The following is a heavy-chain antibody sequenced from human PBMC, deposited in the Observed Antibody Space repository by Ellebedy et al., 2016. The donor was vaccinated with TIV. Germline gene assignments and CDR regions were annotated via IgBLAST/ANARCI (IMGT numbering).Heavy chain of an antibody. Sequence: AASVKVSCQASGYTFTDHHIHWVRQAPGQGPEWMGWINPNTGDTEYAQKFQGRVTVTRATSINTVYMELSGLRFDDTAVYFCATPPCGQNLCFLDHWGQGTLVTVSS. J-gene: IGHJ4*02. V-gene: IGHV1-2*02. CDR2: INPNTGDT. CDR3: ATPPCGQNLCFLDH. CDR1: GYTFTDHH. D-gene: IGHD2-15*01.